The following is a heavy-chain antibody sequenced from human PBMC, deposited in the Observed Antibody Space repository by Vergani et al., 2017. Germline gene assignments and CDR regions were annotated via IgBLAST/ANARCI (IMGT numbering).Heavy chain of an antibody. CDR3: ARHLRGYSYGVFDY. CDR2: LYASVSN. CDR1: DFISNGHY. Sequence: QVQLQESGPGLVKPSETLSLICDVFDFISNGHYWGWIRQSPEKGLVWIGSLYASVSNYYSTSLKSRVAISIATSKNHFSLRLSSVTAADTAVYYCARHLRGYSYGVFDYWGQGREVTVSS. V-gene: IGHV4-38-2*01. J-gene: IGHJ4*02. D-gene: IGHD5-18*01.